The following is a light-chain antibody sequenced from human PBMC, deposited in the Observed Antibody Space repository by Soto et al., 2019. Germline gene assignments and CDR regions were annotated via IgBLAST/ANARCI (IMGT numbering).Light chain of an antibody. V-gene: IGKV1-39*01. CDR3: QQSHNTPLT. Sequence: DIQMNQSPSSLSSSVGDRVTITCRASQNIRTYLNWYQQKVGKAPRLLIYAATTLQSGVPSRFTGSGSGTDSTLNISSRKPEDVATYYCQQSHNTPLTFGGGTKVEIK. J-gene: IGKJ4*01. CDR1: QNIRTY. CDR2: AAT.